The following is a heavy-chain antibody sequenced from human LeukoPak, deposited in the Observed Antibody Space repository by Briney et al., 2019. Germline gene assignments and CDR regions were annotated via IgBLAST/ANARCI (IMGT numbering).Heavy chain of an antibody. V-gene: IGHV1-18*01. CDR3: ARDNSGLEY. CDR1: GYTFINYH. J-gene: IGHJ4*02. CDR2: ISGNTGNT. Sequence: ASVKVPCKASGYTFINYHISWVRQAPGQGLEWMGWISGNTGNTNYAQKLQGRVTMTTDTSTSTAYMELRSLRSDDTAVYYCARDNSGLEYWGQGTLVTVSS.